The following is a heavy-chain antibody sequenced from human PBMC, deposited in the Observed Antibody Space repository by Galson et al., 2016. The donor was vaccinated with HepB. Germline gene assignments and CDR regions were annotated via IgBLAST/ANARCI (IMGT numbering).Heavy chain of an antibody. D-gene: IGHD6-19*01. V-gene: IGHV4-34*01. CDR1: GGSFSGYY. CDR2: INHSGST. CDR3: ARGRRLAGLMRGRYCFDS. Sequence: SETLSLTCAVYGGSFSGYYWSWIRQPPGRGLEWIGEINHSGSTNYNPSLKSRVTMSVDTPRNQFSLKLSSVTAADTAVYYCARGRRLAGLMRGRYCFDSWGQGALVTVSS. J-gene: IGHJ4*02.